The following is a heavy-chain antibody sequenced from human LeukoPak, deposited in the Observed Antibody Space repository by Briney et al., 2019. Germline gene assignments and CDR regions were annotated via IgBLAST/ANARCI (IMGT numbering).Heavy chain of an antibody. V-gene: IGHV4-4*07. CDR1: GGPISSYY. CDR3: AANYYDSSGYQS. D-gene: IGHD3-22*01. CDR2: IYISGST. Sequence: SETLSLTCTVSGGPISSYYWSWIRQPAGKGLEWIGRIYISGSTNYNPSLKSRVTMSVDTSKNQFSLKLSSVTAADTAVYYCAANYYDSSGYQSWGQGTLVTVSS. J-gene: IGHJ5*02.